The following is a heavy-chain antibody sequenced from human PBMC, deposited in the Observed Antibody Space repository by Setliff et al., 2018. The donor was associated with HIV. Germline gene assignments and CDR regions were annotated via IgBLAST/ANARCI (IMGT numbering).Heavy chain of an antibody. CDR3: ARAEFLGPEFDFDI. CDR2: IIPIFGLA. V-gene: IGHV1-69*04. J-gene: IGHJ3*02. D-gene: IGHD3-10*01. Sequence: SVKVSCKASGDIFNNNAINWVRQAPGQGLEWMGRIIPIFGLANYARKFQGRVTITADKSTSTAYLELSSLTYDDTAIYYCARAEFLGPEFDFDIWGQGTMVTVSS. CDR1: GDIFNNNA.